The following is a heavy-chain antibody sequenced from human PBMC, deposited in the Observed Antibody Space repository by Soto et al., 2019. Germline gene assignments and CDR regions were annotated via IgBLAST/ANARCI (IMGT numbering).Heavy chain of an antibody. D-gene: IGHD6-13*01. J-gene: IGHJ5*02. Sequence: RGESLKISCKASGYTFTSYWIGWVRQMPGKGLEWMGIIYPGDSDIRYSPSFQGQVTISVDKSINTAYLQWNSLKASDTGVYYCARHSTNCPLDPWGQGTQVTVSS. CDR3: ARHSTNCPLDP. V-gene: IGHV5-51*01. CDR2: IYPGDSDI. CDR1: GYTFTSYW.